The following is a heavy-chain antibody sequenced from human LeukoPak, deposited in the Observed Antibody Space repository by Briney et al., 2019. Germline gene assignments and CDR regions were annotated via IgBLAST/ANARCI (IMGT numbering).Heavy chain of an antibody. D-gene: IGHD1-26*01. J-gene: IGHJ6*03. CDR1: GYTFTSYD. CDR2: MNPNSGNT. CDR3: ARAPGGSYYSFDYYYYMDV. Sequence: ASVKVSCKASGYTFTSYDINWVRQATGQGLEWMGWMNPNSGNTGYAQKFQSRVTITRNTSISTAYMELSSLRSEDTAVYYCARAPGGSYYSFDYYYYMDVWGKGTTVTVSS. V-gene: IGHV1-8*03.